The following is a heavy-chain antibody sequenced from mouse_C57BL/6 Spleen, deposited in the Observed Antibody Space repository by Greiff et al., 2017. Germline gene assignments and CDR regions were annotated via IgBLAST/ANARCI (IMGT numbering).Heavy chain of an antibody. CDR3: ARDYRAMDY. D-gene: IGHD2-14*01. J-gene: IGHJ4*01. CDR2: IYPSDSET. CDR1: GYTFTSYW. Sequence: VQLQQPGAELVRPGSSVKLSCKASGYTFTSYWMDWVKQRPGQGLEWIGNIYPSDSETHYNQKFKDKATLTVDKSSSTAYMQLSSLTSEDSAVYYCARDYRAMDYWGKGTSVTAS. V-gene: IGHV1-61*01.